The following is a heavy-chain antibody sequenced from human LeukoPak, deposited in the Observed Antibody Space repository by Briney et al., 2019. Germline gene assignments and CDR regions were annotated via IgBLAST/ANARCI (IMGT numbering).Heavy chain of an antibody. V-gene: IGHV3-43*02. CDR1: GFTFDDSA. J-gene: IGHJ4*02. CDR2: ISGNGATT. Sequence: GGSLRLSCAASGFTFDDSAMHWVRQAPGKGLEWVSLISGNGATTYYGDSVKGRFTISRDNRKNALYPQMNSLRTEDTALYYCAKDIRRLYSSSWYALDYWGQGTLVTVSS. D-gene: IGHD6-13*01. CDR3: AKDIRRLYSSSWYALDY.